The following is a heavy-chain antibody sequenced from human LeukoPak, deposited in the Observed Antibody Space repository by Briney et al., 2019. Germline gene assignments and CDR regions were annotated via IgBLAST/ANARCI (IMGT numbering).Heavy chain of an antibody. CDR3: ARVLGYYGSGSYYKGKYNAWFDP. CDR2: INHSGST. J-gene: IGHJ5*02. Sequence: SETLSLTCAVYGGSFSGYYWGWIRQPPGKGLEWIGEINHSGSTNYNPSLKSRVTISVDTSKNQFSLKLSSATAADTAVYYCARVLGYYGSGSYYKGKYNAWFDPWGQGTLVTVSS. D-gene: IGHD3-10*01. CDR1: GGSFSGYY. V-gene: IGHV4-34*01.